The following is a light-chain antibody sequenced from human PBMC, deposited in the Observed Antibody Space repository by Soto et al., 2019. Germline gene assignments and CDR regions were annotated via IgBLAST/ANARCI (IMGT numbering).Light chain of an antibody. Sequence: DIVLTQSPGTLSLSPGERATLSCRASQRISSRYLAWYTNKPGQAPRIIVYGVSSRATGIPDRLSGSGSGKDFTLTISRLEPEDLAVYVCQQYESSVMTFGQGTKVDIK. J-gene: IGKJ1*01. CDR2: GVS. V-gene: IGKV3-20*01. CDR3: QQYESSVMT. CDR1: QRISSRY.